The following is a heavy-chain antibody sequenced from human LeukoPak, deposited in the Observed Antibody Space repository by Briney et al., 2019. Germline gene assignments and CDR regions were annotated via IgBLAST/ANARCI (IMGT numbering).Heavy chain of an antibody. J-gene: IGHJ4*02. Sequence: PSETLSLTCTVSGGSISSYYWSWIRQPPGKGLEWIGYIYYSGSTNYNPSLKSRVTMSIDTPENQLSLTIRSVTAADTAVYYCARRDISSGWSFDYWGQGTLVTVSS. CDR3: ARRDISSGWSFDY. D-gene: IGHD6-19*01. CDR1: GGSISSYY. CDR2: IYYSGST. V-gene: IGHV4-59*12.